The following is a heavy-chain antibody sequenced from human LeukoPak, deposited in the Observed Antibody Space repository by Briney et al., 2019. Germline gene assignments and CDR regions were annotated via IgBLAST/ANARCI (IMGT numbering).Heavy chain of an antibody. V-gene: IGHV3-53*01. CDR1: GFTVSSNY. Sequence: RPGGSLRLSCAASGFTVSSNYMSWVRQAPGKGLEWVSVIYSGGSTYYADSVKGRFTISRDNSKNTLYLQMNSLRAEDTAVYYCARALPDSSGYYYYYYGMDVWGQGTTVTVSS. CDR2: IYSGGST. J-gene: IGHJ6*02. CDR3: ARALPDSSGYYYYYYGMDV. D-gene: IGHD3-22*01.